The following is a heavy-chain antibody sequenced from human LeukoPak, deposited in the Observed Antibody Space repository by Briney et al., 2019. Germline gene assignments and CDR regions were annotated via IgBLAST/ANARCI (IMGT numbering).Heavy chain of an antibody. V-gene: IGHV1-18*01. J-gene: IGHJ4*02. D-gene: IGHD6-19*01. CDR1: GYTFTSYG. CDR3: ARDGPPLIAVAGIEPIGY. Sequence: ASVKVSCKASGYTFTSYGISWVRQAPGQGLEWMGWISAYNGNTNYAQKLQGRVTMTTDTSTSTAYMELRSLRSDDTAVYYCARDGPPLIAVAGIEPIGYWGQGTLVTVSS. CDR2: ISAYNGNT.